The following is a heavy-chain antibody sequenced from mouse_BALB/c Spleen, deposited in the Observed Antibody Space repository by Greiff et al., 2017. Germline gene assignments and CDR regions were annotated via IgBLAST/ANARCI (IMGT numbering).Heavy chain of an antibody. CDR1: GFTFSSYA. CDR3: ARDLNRYDGAY. D-gene: IGHD2-14*01. CDR2: ISSGGSYT. V-gene: IGHV5-9-4*01. J-gene: IGHJ3*01. Sequence: EVMLVESGGGLVKPGGSLKLSCAASGFTFSSYAMSWVRQSPEKRLEWVAEISSGGSYTYYPDTVTGRFTISRDNAKNTLYLEMSSLRSEDTAMYYCARDLNRYDGAYWGQGTLVTVSA.